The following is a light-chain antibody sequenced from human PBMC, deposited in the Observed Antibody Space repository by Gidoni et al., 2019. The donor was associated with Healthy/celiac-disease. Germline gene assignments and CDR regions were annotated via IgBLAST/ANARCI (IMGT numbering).Light chain of an antibody. J-gene: IGKJ2*01. CDR2: GAT. Sequence: DIVLTHSPGTLSLSPGERATLSCRASQSVSSSYLVWYQQKPGRAPRLLIYGATSRATGIPDSFSGSGSGTDFTLTISRLEPEDFAVYYCQQYGSSPPYTFGQGTKLEIK. CDR1: QSVSSSY. V-gene: IGKV3-20*01. CDR3: QQYGSSPPYT.